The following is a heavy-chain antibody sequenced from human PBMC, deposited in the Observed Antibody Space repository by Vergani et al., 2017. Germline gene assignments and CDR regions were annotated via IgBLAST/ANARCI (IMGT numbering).Heavy chain of an antibody. V-gene: IGHV3-23*01. J-gene: IGHJ2*01. CDR1: GFTFSSYA. CDR3: ARAEMATRTLYWYFDL. D-gene: IGHD5-24*01. Sequence: EVQLLESGGGLVQPGGSLRLSCAASGFTFSSYAMSWVRQAPGKGLEWVSAISGSGGSTYYADSVKGRFTISRDNSKNTLYLQMNSLRAEDTAVYYCARAEMATRTLYWYFDLWGRGTLVTVSS. CDR2: ISGSGGST.